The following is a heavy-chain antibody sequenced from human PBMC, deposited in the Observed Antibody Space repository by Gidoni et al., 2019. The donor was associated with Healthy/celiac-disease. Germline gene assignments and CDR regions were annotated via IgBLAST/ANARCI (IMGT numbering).Heavy chain of an antibody. CDR2: IQSKTDGGTT. Sequence: EVKLVESGGGLVKPGGALRLSWAASGFTFSNASMRWVRKAPGKGLEWVGRIQSKTDGGTTDYAAPVKGRFTISRDDSKNTLYLQMNSLKTEDTAVYYCTRSMVRGVMMWDDAFDIWGQGTMVTVSS. D-gene: IGHD3-10*01. CDR3: TRSMVRGVMMWDDAFDI. CDR1: GFTFSNAS. J-gene: IGHJ3*02. V-gene: IGHV3-15*01.